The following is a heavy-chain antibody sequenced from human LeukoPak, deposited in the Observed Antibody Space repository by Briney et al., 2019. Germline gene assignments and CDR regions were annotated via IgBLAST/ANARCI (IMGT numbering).Heavy chain of an antibody. CDR1: GYTFTGYY. CDR2: INPNSGGT. V-gene: IGHV1-2*02. J-gene: IGHJ6*02. Sequence: ASVKVSCKASGYTFTGYYMHWVRQAPGQGLEWVGWINPNSGGTNYAQKLQGRVTMTTDTSTSTAYMELRSLRSDDTAVYYCARDRVYDFWSGYYMSGMDVWGQGTTVTVSS. D-gene: IGHD3-3*01. CDR3: ARDRVYDFWSGYYMSGMDV.